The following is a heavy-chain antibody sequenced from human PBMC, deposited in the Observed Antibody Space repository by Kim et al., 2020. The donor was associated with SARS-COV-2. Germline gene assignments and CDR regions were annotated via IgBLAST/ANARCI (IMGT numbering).Heavy chain of an antibody. Sequence: ASVKVSCKASGYTFTSYAMHWVRQAPVQRLEWMGWINAGNGNTKYSQKFQGRVTITRDTSASTAYMELSSLRSEDTAVYYCARVNPFYDYVWGGGDFDYWGQGTLVTVSS. CDR3: ARVNPFYDYVWGGGDFDY. J-gene: IGHJ4*02. CDR1: GYTFTSYA. D-gene: IGHD3-16*01. V-gene: IGHV1-3*01. CDR2: INAGNGNT.